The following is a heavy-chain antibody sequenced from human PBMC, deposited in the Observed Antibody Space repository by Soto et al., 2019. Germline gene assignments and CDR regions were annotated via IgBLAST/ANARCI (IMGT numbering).Heavy chain of an antibody. CDR3: TAHLGEFFPLDY. J-gene: IGHJ4*02. Sequence: EVQLVESGGDFVKPGGSLRASGPVSGFSFSNAWMSWVRQAPGKGLEWVGRIKSRADGGTTDYTAPVKGRFTISRDDSKNTVFLQMNSLKTEDTAVYYCTAHLGEFFPLDYWGQGTLVTVSS. D-gene: IGHD3-16*01. CDR1: GFSFSNAW. CDR2: IKSRADGGTT. V-gene: IGHV3-15*01.